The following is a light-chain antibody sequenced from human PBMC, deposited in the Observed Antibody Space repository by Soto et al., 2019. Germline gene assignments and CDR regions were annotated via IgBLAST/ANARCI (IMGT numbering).Light chain of an antibody. CDR3: QQRSSWPHP. Sequence: EIGISQSPSTLSVSPGGRATLSCRASQSVSSRRLAWYQQKPGQAPRLLIYDASNRATGIPARFSGSGSGTDFTLTISSLEPEDFAVYYCQQRSSWPHPFGQGTRLEIK. J-gene: IGKJ5*01. CDR2: DAS. V-gene: IGKV3D-20*02. CDR1: QSVSSRR.